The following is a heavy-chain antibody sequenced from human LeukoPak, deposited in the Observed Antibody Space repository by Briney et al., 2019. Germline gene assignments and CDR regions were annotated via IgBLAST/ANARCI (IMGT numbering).Heavy chain of an antibody. J-gene: IGHJ4*02. CDR3: GKDWKLDY. CDR2: ISDNGGDT. Sequence: PGGSLRLSCAASGFTFNNYAMSWVRQAPGKGLEWASAISDNGGDTKYADSVKGRFTISRDNSKNTLYLQMNSLRVEDTAIYYCGKDWKLDYWGQGTLVTVSS. D-gene: IGHD1-1*01. V-gene: IGHV3-23*01. CDR1: GFTFNNYA.